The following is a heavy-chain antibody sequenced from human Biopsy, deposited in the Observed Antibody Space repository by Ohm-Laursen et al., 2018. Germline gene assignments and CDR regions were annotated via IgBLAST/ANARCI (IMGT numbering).Heavy chain of an antibody. V-gene: IGHV1-69*13. CDR1: GGTFSSFG. CDR2: INSMFGTT. CDR3: AKRGVERGRPLAY. Sequence: SVKVSCKASGGTFSSFGISWVRQAPGQGLEWMGEINSMFGTTNYAQTFQGRVTITADESTSTAYMEVSRLRSEDTAVYYCAKRGVERGRPLAYWGQGTLVTVSS. J-gene: IGHJ4*02. D-gene: IGHD1-1*01.